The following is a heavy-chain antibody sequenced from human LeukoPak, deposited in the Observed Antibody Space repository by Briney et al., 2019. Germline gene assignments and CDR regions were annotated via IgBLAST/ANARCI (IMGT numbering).Heavy chain of an antibody. Sequence: PGGSLRLSCAVSGFTFRNHAMSWVRQAPGKGLEWVSGISGSGGSTHYADSVKGRFTISRDNSKNTLYLQMNSLRAEDTALYYCAKSSAYSDYDNYFDYWGQGTLVTVSS. CDR2: ISGSGGST. CDR3: AKSSAYSDYDNYFDY. V-gene: IGHV3-23*01. J-gene: IGHJ4*02. CDR1: GFTFRNHA. D-gene: IGHD5-12*01.